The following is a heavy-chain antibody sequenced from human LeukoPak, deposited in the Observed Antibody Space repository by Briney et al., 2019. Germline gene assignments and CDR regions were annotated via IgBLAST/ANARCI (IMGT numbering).Heavy chain of an antibody. CDR1: GYSISSGYY. D-gene: IGHD6-19*01. CDR3: ARDRYSSGLYEDY. CDR2: IYHSGST. Sequence: PSETLSLTCAVSGYSISSGYYWGWIRQPPGKGLEWIGSIYHSGSTNYNPSLKSRVTISVDTSKNQFSLKLSSVTAADTAVYYCARDRYSSGLYEDYWGQGTLVTVSS. V-gene: IGHV4-38-2*02. J-gene: IGHJ4*02.